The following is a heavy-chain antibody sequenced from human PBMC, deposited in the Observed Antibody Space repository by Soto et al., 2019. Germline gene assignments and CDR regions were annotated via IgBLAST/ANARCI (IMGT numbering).Heavy chain of an antibody. V-gene: IGHV3-64D*06. CDR2: ISSYGADT. CDR1: GFTFNSYA. CDR3: VKEGYMRSDWYGQFDY. J-gene: IGHJ4*02. D-gene: IGHD6-19*01. Sequence: GGSLRLSCSASGFTFNSYAMHWVRQAPGKGLEFLSAISSYGADTYYADSVKGRFAISRDNSKNTLYLQMSSLRAEDTALYYCVKEGYMRSDWYGQFDYWGQGALVTSPQ.